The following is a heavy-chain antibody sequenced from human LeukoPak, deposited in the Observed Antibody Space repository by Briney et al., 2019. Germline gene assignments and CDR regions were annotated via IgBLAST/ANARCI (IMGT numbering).Heavy chain of an antibody. CDR1: GGSISTSSYY. Sequence: SETLSLTCTVSGGSISTSSYYWAWIRQSPGKALEWIGDIYYDGSTYYHPSLKSRVTISADMSKNQFSLKLSSVTAADTAVYYCARVQPYSGSYGHAFDIWGQGTMVTVSS. CDR3: ARVQPYSGSYGHAFDI. D-gene: IGHD1-26*01. CDR2: IYYDGST. V-gene: IGHV4-39*07. J-gene: IGHJ3*02.